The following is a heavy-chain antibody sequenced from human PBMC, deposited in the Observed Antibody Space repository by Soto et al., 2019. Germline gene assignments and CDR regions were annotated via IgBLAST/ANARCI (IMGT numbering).Heavy chain of an antibody. J-gene: IGHJ4*02. V-gene: IGHV4-34*01. CDR1: GGSFSGYY. D-gene: IGHD1-7*01. CDR2: INHSGDT. Sequence: PSETLSLTCGVSGGSFSGYYWSWIRQPPGKGLEWIGDINHSGDTDYNPSLKSRVTISLDTSKNQFSLNMYSMTAADTAVYFCARGNYPYYFDYWGQGTLVTVSA. CDR3: ARGNYPYYFDY.